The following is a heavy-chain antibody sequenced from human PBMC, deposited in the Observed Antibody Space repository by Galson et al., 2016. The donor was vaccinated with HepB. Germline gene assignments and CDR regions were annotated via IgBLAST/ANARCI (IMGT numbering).Heavy chain of an antibody. CDR3: ARDADYGAHDF. CDR1: GYTFISYG. Sequence: SVKVSCKASGYTFISYGISWVRQAPGQGLEWMGWISAYNGNTFYAQKLQGRVTMTTDTPTSTAYMELRGLRSDDTAVYYCARDADYGAHDFWGQGTLVTVSS. CDR2: ISAYNGNT. V-gene: IGHV1-18*01. J-gene: IGHJ4*02. D-gene: IGHD4-17*01.